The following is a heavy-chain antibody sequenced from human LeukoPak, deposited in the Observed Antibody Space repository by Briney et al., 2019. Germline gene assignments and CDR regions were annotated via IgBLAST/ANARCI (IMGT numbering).Heavy chain of an antibody. Sequence: SQTLSLTCAISGDSVSSNSAAWNWIRQSPSRGLEWLGRTYYRSKWYNDYAVSVKSRITINPDTSKNQFSLQLNSVTPEDTAVYYCARGKTTVTPGLLWFDPWGQGTLVTVSS. D-gene: IGHD4-17*01. CDR3: ARGKTTVTPGLLWFDP. CDR2: TYYRSKWYN. V-gene: IGHV6-1*01. CDR1: GDSVSSNSAA. J-gene: IGHJ5*02.